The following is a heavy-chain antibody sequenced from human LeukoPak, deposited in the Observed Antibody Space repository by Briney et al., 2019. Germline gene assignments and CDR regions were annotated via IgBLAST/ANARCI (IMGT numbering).Heavy chain of an antibody. CDR1: GFTFSSYA. CDR2: ISGSGGST. CDR3: AKVQGYYYGMDV. V-gene: IGHV3-23*01. J-gene: IGHJ6*02. Sequence: PGGSLRLSCAASGFTFSSYAMSWVRQAPGKGLEWASAISGSGGSTYYADSVKGRFTISRDNSKNTLYLQMNSLRAEDTAVYYCAKVQGYYYGMDVWGQGTTVTVSS.